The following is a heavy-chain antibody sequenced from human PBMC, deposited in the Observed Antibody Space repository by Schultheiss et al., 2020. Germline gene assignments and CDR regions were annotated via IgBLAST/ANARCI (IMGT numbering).Heavy chain of an antibody. CDR2: ISGSGGST. CDR3: ARGLDGYNDY. V-gene: IGHV3-23*01. Sequence: GESLKISCAASGFTFSSYAMSWVRQAPGKGLEWVSAISGSGGSTYYADSVKGRFTISRDNAKNSLYLQMNSLRAEDTAVYYCARGLDGYNDYWGQGTLVTVSS. CDR1: GFTFSSYA. D-gene: IGHD5-24*01. J-gene: IGHJ4*02.